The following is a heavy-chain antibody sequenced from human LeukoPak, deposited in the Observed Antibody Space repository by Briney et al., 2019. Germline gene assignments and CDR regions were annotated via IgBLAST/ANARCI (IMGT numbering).Heavy chain of an antibody. D-gene: IGHD3-10*01. CDR2: ISWNSGSI. Sequence: GGSLRLSCAASGFTFDDYAMHWVRQAPGKGLEWVSGISWNSGSIGYADSVKGRFTISRDNAENSLYLQMNSLRAEDTALYYCAKDSFYGSGKYDAFDIWGQGTMVTVSS. CDR3: AKDSFYGSGKYDAFDI. CDR1: GFTFDDYA. J-gene: IGHJ3*02. V-gene: IGHV3-9*01.